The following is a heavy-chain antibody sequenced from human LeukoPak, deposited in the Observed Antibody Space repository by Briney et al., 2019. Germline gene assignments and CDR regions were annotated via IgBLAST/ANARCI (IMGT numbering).Heavy chain of an antibody. D-gene: IGHD1-26*01. Sequence: PGGSLRLSCAASGFTFSSYSMNWVRQAPGKGLEWVSFVSSSSAHINYADSVKGRFTISRDNPRNSLYLQMNSLRAEDTAVYYCARDIGGSYTAIDYWGQGTLVTVSS. J-gene: IGHJ4*02. CDR1: GFTFSSYS. CDR2: VSSSSAHI. V-gene: IGHV3-21*01. CDR3: ARDIGGSYTAIDY.